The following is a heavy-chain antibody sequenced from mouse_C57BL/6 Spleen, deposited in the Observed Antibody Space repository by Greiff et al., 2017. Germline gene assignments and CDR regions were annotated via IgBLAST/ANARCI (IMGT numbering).Heavy chain of an antibody. CDR3: AKEPSGYGSSRFAY. D-gene: IGHD1-1*01. V-gene: IGHV1-82*01. CDR1: GYAFSSSW. J-gene: IGHJ3*01. CDR2: IYPGDGDT. Sequence: VQLQESGPELVKPGASVKISCKASGYAFSSSWMNWVKQRPGKGLEWIGRIYPGDGDTNYNGKFKGKATLTADKSSSTAYMQLSSLTSEDSAVYFCAKEPSGYGSSRFAYWGQGTLVTVSA.